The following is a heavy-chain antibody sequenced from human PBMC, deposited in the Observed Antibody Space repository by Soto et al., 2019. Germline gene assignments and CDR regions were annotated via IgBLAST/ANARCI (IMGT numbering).Heavy chain of an antibody. V-gene: IGHV4-59*08. CDR3: VRQGFGPLHGLVDV. CDR1: SDSSSSYK. J-gene: IGHJ6*02. CDR2: IDNTGGI. D-gene: IGHD3-10*01. Sequence: QVQLQASGPGLVKPSETLSLTCTVSSDSSSSYKWSWIRHTPGKGLEWIGYIDNTGGISYNPSLPSRITIITSIDTSTKQVSLRLSSVTAADTAVYYCVRQGFGPLHGLVDVWGQVPTVTVSS.